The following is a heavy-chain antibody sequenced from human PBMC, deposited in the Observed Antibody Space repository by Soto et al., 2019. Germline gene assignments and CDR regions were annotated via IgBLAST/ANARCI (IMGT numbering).Heavy chain of an antibody. D-gene: IGHD6-13*01. V-gene: IGHV1-69*01. CDR1: GDTFSSYA. CDR2: IIPIFGTA. J-gene: IGHJ4*02. Sequence: QVQLVQSGAEVKKPGSSVKVSCKASGDTFSSYAISWVRQAPGQGLEWMGGIIPIFGTANYAQKFQGRVTITADESTSTAYMELSSLRSEVTAVFYCTAARTTAFDYWGQGTLVTVSS. CDR3: TAARTTAFDY.